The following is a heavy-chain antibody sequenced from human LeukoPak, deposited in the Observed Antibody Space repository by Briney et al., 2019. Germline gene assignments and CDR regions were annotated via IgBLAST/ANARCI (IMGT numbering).Heavy chain of an antibody. Sequence: GGSLRLSCAASGFTFSSYGIHWVRQAPGKGLEWVAFIQYDGTNKYYADSVKGRFTISRDNSKNTLYLQMNSLRAEDTAVYYCAKGSGYCSGGSCPPTNWFDPWGQGTLVTVSS. D-gene: IGHD2-15*01. CDR1: GFTFSSYG. CDR2: IQYDGTNK. V-gene: IGHV3-30*02. CDR3: AKGSGYCSGGSCPPTNWFDP. J-gene: IGHJ5*02.